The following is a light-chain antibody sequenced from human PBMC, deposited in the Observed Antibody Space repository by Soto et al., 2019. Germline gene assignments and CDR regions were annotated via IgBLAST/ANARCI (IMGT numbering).Light chain of an antibody. Sequence: DIQMTQSPSTLSASVGDRVTITFRASQSISTRLAWYQQKPGKAPKLLIYDASSLESGVPSRFSGSGSGTEFTLTISSLQPDDFATYYCQQYNSYWTFGQGTKVDNK. CDR2: DAS. J-gene: IGKJ1*01. V-gene: IGKV1-5*01. CDR3: QQYNSYWT. CDR1: QSISTR.